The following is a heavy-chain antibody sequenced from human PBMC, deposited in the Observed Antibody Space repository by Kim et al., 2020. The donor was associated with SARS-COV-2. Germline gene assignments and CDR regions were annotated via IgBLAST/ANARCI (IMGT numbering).Heavy chain of an antibody. J-gene: IGHJ3*02. CDR2: IDPSDSYT. D-gene: IGHD3-22*01. CDR3: ARIYYDSSDPDAFDI. V-gene: IGHV5-10-1*01. Sequence: GESLKISCKGSGYSFTSYWISWVRQMPGKGLEWMGRIDPSDSYTNYSPSFQGHVTISADKSISTAYLQWSSLKASDTAMYYCARIYYDSSDPDAFDIWGQGTMVTVSS. CDR1: GYSFTSYW.